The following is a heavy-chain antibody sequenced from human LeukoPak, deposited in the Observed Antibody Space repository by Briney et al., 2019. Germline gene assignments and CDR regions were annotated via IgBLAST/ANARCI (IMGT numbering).Heavy chain of an antibody. CDR1: GYTFTSYG. Sequence: ASVKVSCMASGYTFTSYGISWVRQDPGEGLEWMGWISAYNGNTNYAQKLHGRVTMTADTSTSTAYMELRSLRSDDTAVYYCARDLRKWLKAPDYWGQGPLVTVSS. CDR2: ISAYNGNT. D-gene: IGHD5-12*01. CDR3: ARDLRKWLKAPDY. V-gene: IGHV1-18*01. J-gene: IGHJ4*02.